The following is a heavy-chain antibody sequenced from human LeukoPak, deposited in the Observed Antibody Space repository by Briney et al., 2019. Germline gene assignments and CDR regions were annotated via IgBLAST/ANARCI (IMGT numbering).Heavy chain of an antibody. CDR2: ISGSGGST. Sequence: GGSLRLSCAASGFTFSSYAMSWVRQAPGKGLDWVSTISGSGGSTYYADSVKGRFTISRDNSKNTLYLQMNNLRAEDTAVYYCAKLLSAVGHFDYWGQGTLVTVSS. CDR1: GFTFSSYA. J-gene: IGHJ4*02. D-gene: IGHD6-13*01. CDR3: AKLLSAVGHFDY. V-gene: IGHV3-23*01.